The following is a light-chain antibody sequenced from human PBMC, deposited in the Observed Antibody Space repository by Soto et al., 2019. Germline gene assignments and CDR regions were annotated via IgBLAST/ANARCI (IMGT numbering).Light chain of an antibody. Sequence: QSVLTQPASVSGSPGQSIAMSCTGTSSDVGTHNFVSWYQQHPGKAPKLIIYDVSNRPSGVSDRFFGSKSGNTASLTISGLQAEDEADYYCSSFKTTNTYVFGTGTKSPS. CDR2: DVS. J-gene: IGLJ1*01. CDR3: SSFKTTNTYV. V-gene: IGLV2-14*03. CDR1: SSDVGTHNF.